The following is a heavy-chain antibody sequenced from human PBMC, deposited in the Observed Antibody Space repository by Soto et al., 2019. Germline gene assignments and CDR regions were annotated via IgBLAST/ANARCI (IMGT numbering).Heavy chain of an antibody. V-gene: IGHV4-59*08. CDR2: IYYSGST. CDR3: ARQDYSSGYDY. Sequence: FGNLSLPSTVSCGSIMSYYWGWIRQPPGKGLEWIGYIYYSGSTNYNPSLKSRVTISVDTPKNQFSLKLSSVTAAYTAVYYCARQDYSSGYDYWGQGTLVTVSS. J-gene: IGHJ4*02. CDR1: CGSIMSYY. D-gene: IGHD6-19*01.